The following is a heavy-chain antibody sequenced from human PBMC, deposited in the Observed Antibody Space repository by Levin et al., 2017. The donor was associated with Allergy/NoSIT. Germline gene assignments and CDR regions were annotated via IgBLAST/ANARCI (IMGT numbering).Heavy chain of an antibody. D-gene: IGHD2-2*03. CDR3: AREDGSTFDF. CDR2: IYYSGST. J-gene: IGHJ4*02. CDR1: DGSISGGGYH. Sequence: LRLSCTVSDGSISGGGYHWTWIRQHPEKGLEWIVYIYYSGSTFYNPSLKSRLMISVDTSKNQFSLNVSSVTAADTAVYYCAREDGSTFDFWGQGALVTVAS. V-gene: IGHV4-31*03.